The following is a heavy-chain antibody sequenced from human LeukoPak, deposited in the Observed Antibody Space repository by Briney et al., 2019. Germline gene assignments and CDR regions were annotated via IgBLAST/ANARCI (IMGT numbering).Heavy chain of an antibody. V-gene: IGHV3-23*01. CDR2: ISGSGGST. CDR3: TEPMTRFDY. J-gene: IGHJ4*02. D-gene: IGHD3-22*01. CDR1: GFTFSSYA. Sequence: PGGSLRLSCAASGFTFSSYAMSWVRQAPGKGLGWVSAISGSGGSTYYADSVKGRFTISRDNSKNTLYLQMNSLRAEDTAVYYCTEPMTRFDYWGQGTLVTVSS.